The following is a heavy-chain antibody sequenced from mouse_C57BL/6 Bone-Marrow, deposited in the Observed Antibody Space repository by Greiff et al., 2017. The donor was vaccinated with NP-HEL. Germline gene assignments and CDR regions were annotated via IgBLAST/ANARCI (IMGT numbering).Heavy chain of an antibody. CDR1: GFTFSSYG. J-gene: IGHJ3*01. CDR2: ISSGGSYT. V-gene: IGHV5-6*01. D-gene: IGHD2-3*01. CDR3: ARHEGLLRTWFAY. Sequence: DVHLVESGGDLVKPGGSLKLSCAASGFTFSSYGMSWVRQTPDKRLEWVATISSGGSYTYYPDSVKGRFTISRDNAKNTLYLQMSSLKSEDTAMYYCARHEGLLRTWFAYWGQGTLVTVSA.